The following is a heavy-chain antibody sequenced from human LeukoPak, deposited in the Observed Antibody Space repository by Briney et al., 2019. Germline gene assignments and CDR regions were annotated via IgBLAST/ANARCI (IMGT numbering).Heavy chain of an antibody. CDR3: ARDLGYSGYDLGFDY. CDR2: IIPIFGTA. J-gene: IGHJ4*02. CDR1: GGTFCSYA. V-gene: IGHV1-69*05. D-gene: IGHD5-12*01. Sequence: SVKVSCKASGGTFCSYAISWVRQAPGQGLEWMGGIIPIFGTANYAQKFQGRVTITTDESTSTAYMELSSLRSEDTAVYYCARDLGYSGYDLGFDYWGQGTLVTVSS.